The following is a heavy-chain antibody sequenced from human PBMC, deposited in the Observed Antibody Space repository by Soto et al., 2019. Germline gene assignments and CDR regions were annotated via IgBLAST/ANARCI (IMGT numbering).Heavy chain of an antibody. CDR2: ISGSGGST. J-gene: IGHJ3*02. CDR1: GLTSVGLG. Sequence: GGSLRHSYAAAGLTSVGLGGSWVSQETGKGLEWVSAISGSGGSTYYADYVKGRFTISRDNSKNTLYLQMNSLRAEDTAVYYCAKDFAPDYEFWSGYYTAAFDIWGQGTMVTVSS. D-gene: IGHD3-3*01. V-gene: IGHV3-23*01. CDR3: AKDFAPDYEFWSGYYTAAFDI.